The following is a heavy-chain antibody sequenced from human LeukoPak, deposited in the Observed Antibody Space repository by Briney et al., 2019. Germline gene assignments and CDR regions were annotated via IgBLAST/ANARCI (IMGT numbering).Heavy chain of an antibody. CDR1: GGSISSGSYY. J-gene: IGHJ6*03. V-gene: IGHV4-61*02. CDR3: ARDYSVRSLYYYYYMDV. D-gene: IGHD2-21*01. Sequence: SQTLSLTCTVSGGSISSGSYYWSWIRQPAGKGLEWIGRIYTSGSTNYNPSLKSRVTILVDTSKNQFSLKLSSVTAADTAVYYCARDYSVRSLYYYYYMDVWGKGTTVTVSS. CDR2: IYTSGST.